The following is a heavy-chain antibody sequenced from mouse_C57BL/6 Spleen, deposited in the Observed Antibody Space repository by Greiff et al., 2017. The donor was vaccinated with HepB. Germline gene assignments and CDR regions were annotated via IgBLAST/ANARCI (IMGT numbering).Heavy chain of an antibody. CDR1: GYAFSSSW. D-gene: IGHD1-1*01. V-gene: IGHV1-82*01. Sequence: QVQLQQSGPELVKPGASVKISCKASGYAFSSSWMNWVKQRPGKGLEWIGRIYPGDGDTNYNGKFKGKATLTADKSSSTAYMQLSSLTSEDSAVYFCAREAYGCYLYYLDYWGQGTTLTVSS. CDR2: IYPGDGDT. J-gene: IGHJ2*01. CDR3: AREAYGCYLYYLDY.